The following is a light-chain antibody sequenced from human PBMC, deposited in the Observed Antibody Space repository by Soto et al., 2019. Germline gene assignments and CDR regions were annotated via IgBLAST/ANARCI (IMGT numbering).Light chain of an antibody. Sequence: QSALTQPPSASGSPGQSVTISCTGTSSDVGGYNYVSWYQQHPGKAPKLMIYAVTKRPSGVPDRFSGSKFGNTASLTVSGLQAEDEAAYYCSSYAGSNTFVVFGGGTKLTVL. V-gene: IGLV2-8*01. CDR2: AVT. CDR1: SSDVGGYNY. J-gene: IGLJ2*01. CDR3: SSYAGSNTFVV.